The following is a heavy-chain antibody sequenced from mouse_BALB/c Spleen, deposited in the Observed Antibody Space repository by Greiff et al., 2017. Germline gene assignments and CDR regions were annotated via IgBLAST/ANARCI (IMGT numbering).Heavy chain of an antibody. J-gene: IGHJ2*01. D-gene: IGHD2-13*01. Sequence: VQLQQSGPVLVTPGASVSVSCKASGYSFTDYNMYWVKQSHGKSLEWIGYIDPYNGGTSYNQKFKGKTTLTVDKSSSPAFMHLNSLTSEESAVFYCARDGDYLYFDYWGQGTALTVSS. CDR3: ARDGDYLYFDY. V-gene: IGHV1S135*01. CDR2: IDPYNGGT. CDR1: GYSFTDYN.